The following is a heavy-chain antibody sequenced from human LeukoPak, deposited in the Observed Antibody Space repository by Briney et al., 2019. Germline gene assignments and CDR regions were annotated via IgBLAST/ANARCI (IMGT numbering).Heavy chain of an antibody. V-gene: IGHV4-38-2*01. CDR3: ARQWLSGVGWFDP. D-gene: IGHD6-19*01. CDR2: IYHSGST. J-gene: IGHJ5*02. Sequence: PSETLSLTCAVSGYPISSGYYWGWIRQPPGKGLEWIGSIYHSGSTYYNPSLKSRVTISVDTSKNQFSLKLSSVTAADTAVYYCARQWLSGVGWFDPWGQGTLVTVSS. CDR1: GYPISSGYY.